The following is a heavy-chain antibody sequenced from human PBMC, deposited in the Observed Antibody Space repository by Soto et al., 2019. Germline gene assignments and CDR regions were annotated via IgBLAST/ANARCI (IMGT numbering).Heavy chain of an antibody. J-gene: IGHJ4*02. CDR1: GFTFSNYG. CDR3: ARGLHSLFDY. Sequence: QVQLVESGGGVVQPGGSLRLSCAASGFTFSNYGMHWVRQAPGKGLEWVAVIWYAGNNKYYADSVKGRFTISRDNSNNTLYVQMTSLRAEDTAVYYCARGLHSLFDYWGQGTLVTVSS. CDR2: IWYAGNNK. V-gene: IGHV3-33*01. D-gene: IGHD2-21*01.